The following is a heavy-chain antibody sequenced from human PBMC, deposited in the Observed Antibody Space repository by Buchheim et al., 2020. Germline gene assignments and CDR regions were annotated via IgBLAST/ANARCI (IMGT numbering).Heavy chain of an antibody. Sequence: QLQLQESGPGLVKPSETLSLTCTVSGGSISSSSYYWGWIRQPPGKGLEWIGSIYYSGSTYYNPSLKSRVTISVDPSKNQFSLKLSSVTAADTAVYYCARQPYYYGSGSYYVRDWNYWGQGTL. CDR3: ARQPYYYGSGSYYVRDWNY. J-gene: IGHJ4*02. D-gene: IGHD3-10*01. V-gene: IGHV4-39*01. CDR2: IYYSGST. CDR1: GGSISSSSYY.